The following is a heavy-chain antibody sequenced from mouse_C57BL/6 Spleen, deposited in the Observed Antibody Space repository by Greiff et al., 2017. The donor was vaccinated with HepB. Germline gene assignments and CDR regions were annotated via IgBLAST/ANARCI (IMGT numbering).Heavy chain of an antibody. D-gene: IGHD1-1*01. CDR2: IDPETGGT. V-gene: IGHV1-15*01. CDR3: TSHYYGREVAY. CDR1: GYTFTDYE. J-gene: IGHJ3*01. Sequence: QVQLQQSGAELVRPGASVTLSCKASGYTFTDYEMHWVKQTPVHGLEWIGAIDPETGGTAYNQKFKGKAILTADKSSSTAYMEPRSLTSEDSAVYYCTSHYYGREVAYWGQGTLVTVSA.